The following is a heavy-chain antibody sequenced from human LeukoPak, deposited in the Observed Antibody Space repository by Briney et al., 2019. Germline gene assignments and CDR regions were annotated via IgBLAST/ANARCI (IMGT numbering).Heavy chain of an antibody. CDR1: GFTFSNFG. J-gene: IGHJ4*02. V-gene: IGHV3-33*01. CDR3: ARCDGTLTTDF. D-gene: IGHD4-17*01. Sequence: GGSLRLSCAASGFTFSNFGMHWVRQAPGKGLEWVAVIWYDGSKKYYADSVKGRFTISRDYSKHTLYLQMNSLRAEDTAVYYCARCDGTLTTDFWGQGTLVTVSS. CDR2: IWYDGSKK.